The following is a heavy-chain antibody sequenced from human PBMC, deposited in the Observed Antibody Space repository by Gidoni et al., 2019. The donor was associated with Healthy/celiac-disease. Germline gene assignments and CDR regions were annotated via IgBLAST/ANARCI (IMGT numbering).Heavy chain of an antibody. V-gene: IGHV4-30-4*01. CDR3: ARDAYDSSGYYNNWFDP. J-gene: IGHJ5*02. CDR1: GGSISSGDYY. Sequence: QVQLQESGPGLGKPSQTLSLTCTVSGGSISSGDYYWSWIRQPPGKGLEWIGYIYYSGSTYYNPSLKSRVTISVDTSKNQFSLKLSSVTAADTAVYYCARDAYDSSGYYNNWFDPWGQGTLVTVSS. D-gene: IGHD3-22*01. CDR2: IYYSGST.